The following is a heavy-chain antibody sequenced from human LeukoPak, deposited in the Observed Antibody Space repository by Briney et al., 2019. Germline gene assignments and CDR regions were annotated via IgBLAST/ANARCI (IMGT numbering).Heavy chain of an antibody. CDR2: MNPNSGNT. J-gene: IGHJ6*03. Sequence: ASVKVSCKASGYTFSSYDINWVRQATGQGLEWMGWMNPNSGNTGYAQKFQGRVTMTKNTSITTAYMELSSLRSEDTAVYYCARALSWTTESYYYMDVWGKARSVSVSS. CDR1: GYTFSSYD. CDR3: ARALSWTTESYYYMDV. V-gene: IGHV1-8*01. D-gene: IGHD3/OR15-3a*01.